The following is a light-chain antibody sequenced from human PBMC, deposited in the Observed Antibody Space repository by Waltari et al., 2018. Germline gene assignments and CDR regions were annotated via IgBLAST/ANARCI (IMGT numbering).Light chain of an antibody. J-gene: IGLJ1*01. Sequence: QSVLTQPPSASGTPGQTVTISCSGSSSNIGTNTVNWYQQLPAPAPKVVIYGNDQRPSGGPDRFSGSKSGTSASLAISGFQSEDEADYYCAAWDDTLNGHFVFGTGTKVTVL. CDR1: SSNIGTNT. V-gene: IGLV1-44*01. CDR3: AAWDDTLNGHFV. CDR2: GND.